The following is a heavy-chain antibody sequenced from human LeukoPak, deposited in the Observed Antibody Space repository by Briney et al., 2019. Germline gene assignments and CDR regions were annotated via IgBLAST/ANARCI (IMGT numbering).Heavy chain of an antibody. CDR1: GFTFSSYS. J-gene: IGHJ4*02. CDR3: AREGITAMADAWNDY. D-gene: IGHD5-18*01. V-gene: IGHV3-21*01. Sequence: GGSLRLSCAASGFTFSSYSMNWVRQAPGKGLEWVSSIGTTSNSMYYADSLKGRFTISRDNAESSLYLQMNSLRVEDTAVYFCAREGITAMADAWNDYWGQGTLVTVSS. CDR2: IGTTSNSM.